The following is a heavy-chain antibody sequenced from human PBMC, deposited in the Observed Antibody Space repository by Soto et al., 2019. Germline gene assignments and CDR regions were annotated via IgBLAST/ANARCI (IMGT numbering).Heavy chain of an antibody. CDR1: GFTFSSYA. CDR3: ASHLLGHYYGSGSFSIADAFDI. J-gene: IGHJ3*02. D-gene: IGHD3-10*01. Sequence: GGSLRLSCAASGFTFSSYAMSWVRQAPGKGLEWVSAISGSGGSTYYADSVKGRFTISRDNSKNTLYLQMNSLRAEDTAVYYCASHLLGHYYGSGSFSIADAFDIWGQGTMVTVSS. V-gene: IGHV3-23*01. CDR2: ISGSGGST.